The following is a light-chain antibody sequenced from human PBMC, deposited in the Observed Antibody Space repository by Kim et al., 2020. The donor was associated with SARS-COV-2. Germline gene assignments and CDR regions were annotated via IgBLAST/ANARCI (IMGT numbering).Light chain of an antibody. CDR3: QQYNSYPWT. CDR1: QSISSW. J-gene: IGKJ1*01. V-gene: IGKV1-5*03. CDR2: RAS. Sequence: DIQMTQSPSTLSASVGDRVTITCRASQSISSWLAWYQQRPGKAPKVLIYRASSLESGVPSRFSVSVSGTEFTLTISSLQPDDFATYYCQQYNSYPWTFGQGTKVDIK.